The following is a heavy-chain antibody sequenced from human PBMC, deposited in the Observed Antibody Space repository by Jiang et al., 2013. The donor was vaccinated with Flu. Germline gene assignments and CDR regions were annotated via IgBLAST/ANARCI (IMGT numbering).Heavy chain of an antibody. CDR1: GGAISSYY. CDR3: ARARGVGLYYFDY. Sequence: GLVKPSETLSLTCTVSGGAISSYYWSWIRQPPGKGLEWIGYIYYTGSTNYNPSLKSRVIISLDTSKRQFTLNLTSVTAADTAIYYCARARGVGLYYFDYWGQGSLVTVS. D-gene: IGHD3-10*01. CDR2: IYYTGST. V-gene: IGHV4-59*13. J-gene: IGHJ4*02.